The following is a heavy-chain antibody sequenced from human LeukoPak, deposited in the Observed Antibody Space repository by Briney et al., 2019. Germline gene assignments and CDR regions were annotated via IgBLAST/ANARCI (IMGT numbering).Heavy chain of an antibody. D-gene: IGHD4-17*01. Sequence: ASVKVSCKASGYTFTSYGISWVRQAPGQGLEWMGWISAYNGNTNYAQKLQGRVTMTTDTSTSTAYMELSSLRSEDTAVYYRATVGVGDYRDPYYYGMDVWGQGTTVTVSS. CDR2: ISAYNGNT. J-gene: IGHJ6*02. CDR3: ATVGVGDYRDPYYYGMDV. V-gene: IGHV1-18*01. CDR1: GYTFTSYG.